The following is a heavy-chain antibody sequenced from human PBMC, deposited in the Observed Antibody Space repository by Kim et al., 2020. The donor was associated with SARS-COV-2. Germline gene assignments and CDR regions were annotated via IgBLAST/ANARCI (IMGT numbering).Heavy chain of an antibody. D-gene: IGHD6-19*01. CDR2: INHSGST. J-gene: IGHJ4*02. CDR1: GGSFSGYY. V-gene: IGHV4-34*01. Sequence: SETLSLTCAVYGGSFSGYYWSWIRQPPGKGLEWIGEINHSGSTNYNPSLKSRVTISVDTPKNQLSLKLSSVTAADTAVYYCARTYSSGWYEGYFDYWGQGTLVTVSS. CDR3: ARTYSSGWYEGYFDY.